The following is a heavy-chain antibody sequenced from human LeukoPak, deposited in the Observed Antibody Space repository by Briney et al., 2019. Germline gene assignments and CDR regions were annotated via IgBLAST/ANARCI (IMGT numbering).Heavy chain of an antibody. J-gene: IGHJ4*02. D-gene: IGHD7-27*01. CDR3: ARDGQAFNSNWDYFEY. V-gene: IGHV3-23*01. CDR2: IGNTET. Sequence: GGSLRLSCIASGFTFDTFAMSWVRQAPGKGLEWVSGIGNTETYYADSVKGRFTISRDNSKSTIHLHMNNLRAEDMALYYCARDGQAFNSNWDYFEYWGQGTPVTVSS. CDR1: GFTFDTFA.